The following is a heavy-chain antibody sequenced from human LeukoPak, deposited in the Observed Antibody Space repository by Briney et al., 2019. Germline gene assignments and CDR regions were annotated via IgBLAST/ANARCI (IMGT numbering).Heavy chain of an antibody. J-gene: IGHJ4*02. D-gene: IGHD6-13*01. CDR3: TTDAGFDSRWYNY. CDR2: IKSKIDGGAT. V-gene: IGHV3-15*01. CDR1: GFSFSNAY. Sequence: GGSLRLSCAASGFSFSNAYMCWVRQAPGKGLEWVGRIKSKIDGGATDYAAPVKGRFTISRDDSRNTLYLQMNSLKSEDTAVYYCTTDAGFDSRWYNYWGQGTLVTVYS.